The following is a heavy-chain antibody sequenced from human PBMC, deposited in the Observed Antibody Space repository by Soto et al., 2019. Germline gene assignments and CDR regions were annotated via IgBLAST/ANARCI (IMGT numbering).Heavy chain of an antibody. D-gene: IGHD3-22*01. Sequence: SETLSLTCTVSGGSISSSSYFWGWIRQPPGKGLEWIGSIYHSGSTSDNPSLRSRVTISVDTSKNQFSLKLSSVTAADTAVYFCARYAGYSSGRRWFDPWGQGTPVTVSS. V-gene: IGHV4-39*01. CDR1: GGSISSSSYF. CDR3: ARYAGYSSGRRWFDP. CDR2: IYHSGST. J-gene: IGHJ5*02.